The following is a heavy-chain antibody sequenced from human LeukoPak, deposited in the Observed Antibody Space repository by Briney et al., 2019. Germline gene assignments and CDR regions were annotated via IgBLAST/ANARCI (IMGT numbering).Heavy chain of an antibody. CDR1: GFTFNNYA. D-gene: IGHD3-22*01. CDR3: ARDRPNYYGSDGHYYRRDGDY. Sequence: GGSLRLSCASSGFTFNNYAMTWVRQAPGKGLEWVSSITASGGSTYCADSVKGRFTISRDNSENTLYLQMHSLRAEDTAVYYCARDRPNYYGSDGHYYRRDGDYWGRGTLVSVSS. J-gene: IGHJ4*02. V-gene: IGHV3-23*01. CDR2: ITASGGST.